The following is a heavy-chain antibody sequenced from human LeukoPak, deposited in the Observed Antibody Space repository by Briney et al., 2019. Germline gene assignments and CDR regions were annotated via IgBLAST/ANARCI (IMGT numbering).Heavy chain of an antibody. V-gene: IGHV3-23*01. CDR1: GFTFSNS. CDR3: AKDGPSYK. J-gene: IGHJ1*01. D-gene: IGHD5-18*01. Sequence: GGSLRLSCAASGFTFSNSMSWVRQAPGKGLEWVSAISGTGGNTYYVDSAKGRFTISRDNSKNTLYLQMNSLRAEDTAVYYCAKDGPSYKWGQGTLVTVSS. CDR2: ISGTGGNT.